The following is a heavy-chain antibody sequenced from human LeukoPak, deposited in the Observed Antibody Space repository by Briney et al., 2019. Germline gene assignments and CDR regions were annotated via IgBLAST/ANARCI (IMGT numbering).Heavy chain of an antibody. CDR2: ITPNSGGT. V-gene: IGHV1-2*02. CDR3: ARVASTTRRHDAFDI. J-gene: IGHJ3*02. Sequence: ASVNVSFTASGYTFTDFYIHWMRHAPGQGLEWMGWITPNSGGTIYGQKFQGRVTLTRDTSTSTAYMELSRLRSDDTAVYYCARVASTTRRHDAFDIWGQGTMVTISS. CDR1: GYTFTDFY. D-gene: IGHD1-1*01.